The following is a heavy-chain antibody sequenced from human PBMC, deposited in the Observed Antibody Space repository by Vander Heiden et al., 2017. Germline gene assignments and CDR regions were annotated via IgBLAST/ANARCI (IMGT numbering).Heavy chain of an antibody. V-gene: IGHV3-30*03. CDR2: ISYDGSNK. D-gene: IGHD1-26*01. J-gene: IGHJ3*02. CDR3: ARSPYSGNYYGAFDI. CDR1: GFTFSPYV. Sequence: QVQLVESGGGVGQPGRSLRLSCAASGFTFSPYVMNWVRQAPGKGLEWVAVISYDGSNKYYADSVKGRFTISRDNSKNTLYLQMDNLRAEDTAVYYCARSPYSGNYYGAFDIWGQGTMVTVSS.